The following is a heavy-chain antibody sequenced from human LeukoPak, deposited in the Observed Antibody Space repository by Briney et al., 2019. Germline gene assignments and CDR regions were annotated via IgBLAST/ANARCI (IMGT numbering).Heavy chain of an antibody. D-gene: IGHD5-18*01. Sequence: PGGSLRLSCAASGFTFSSYSMNWVRQAPGKGLEWVSSISSSSSYIYYEDSVKGRFTISRDNAKNSLYLQMNSLRAEDTAVYYCARDITLSGYSYGIDIWGQGTMVTVSS. CDR1: GFTFSSYS. CDR3: ARDITLSGYSYGIDI. J-gene: IGHJ3*02. CDR2: ISSSSSYI. V-gene: IGHV3-21*01.